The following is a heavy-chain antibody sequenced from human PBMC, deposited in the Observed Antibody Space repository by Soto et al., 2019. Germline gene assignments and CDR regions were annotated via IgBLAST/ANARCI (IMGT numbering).Heavy chain of an antibody. CDR3: ASTLIRGVITTYFDY. Sequence: QVQLVESGRGVVQPGRSLRLSCAASGFTFSNYAMHWVRQAPGKGLEWVAIISYDGSDKYYADSVKGRFTISRDNSKNTLYLQMNSLRVEDTAVYYCASTLIRGVITTYFDYWGQGTLVTVSS. CDR1: GFTFSNYA. D-gene: IGHD3-10*01. J-gene: IGHJ4*02. V-gene: IGHV3-30-3*01. CDR2: ISYDGSDK.